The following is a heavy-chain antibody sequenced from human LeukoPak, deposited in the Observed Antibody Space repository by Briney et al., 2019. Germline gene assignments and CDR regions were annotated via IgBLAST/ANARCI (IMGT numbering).Heavy chain of an antibody. D-gene: IGHD6-6*01. CDR2: INPSSGGT. CDR3: AIFPPDSRLDV. V-gene: IGHV1-2*02. J-gene: IGHJ6*02. CDR1: GYTFTGYY. Sequence: ASVKVSCKASGYTFTGYYMHWVRQAPGQGLEWMGWINPSSGGTNYAQKFQGRVTMTRDTSISTAYMELSRLRSDDTAVYYCAIFPPDSRLDVWGQGTTVTVSS.